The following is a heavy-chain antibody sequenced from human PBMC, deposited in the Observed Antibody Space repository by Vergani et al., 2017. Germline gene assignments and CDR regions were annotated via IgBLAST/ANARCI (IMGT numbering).Heavy chain of an antibody. CDR2: IYYSGST. V-gene: IGHV4-39*01. D-gene: IGHD2-15*01. CDR3: TRHGAVVAANNGFDP. J-gene: IGHJ5*02. Sequence: QVQLQESGPGLVKPSETLSLTCTVSNDSVSNTFYYWGWIRQTPGKGLEWIGSIYYSGSTYYYPSLESRVTMSVDTSKSQFSLKLSSVTAADTAVYYCTRHGAVVAANNGFDPWGQGTLVTVSS. CDR1: NDSVSNTFYY.